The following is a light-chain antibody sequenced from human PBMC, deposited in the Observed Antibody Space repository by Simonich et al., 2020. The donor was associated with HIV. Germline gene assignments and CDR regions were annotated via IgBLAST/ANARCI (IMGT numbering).Light chain of an antibody. CDR1: RGSIASNY. CDR3: QSYDSSTPWV. J-gene: IGLJ3*02. CDR2: EDT. V-gene: IGLV6-57*01. Sequence: NFMLTQPHSVSESPGKTVTISCTRSRGSIASNYVQGYQQRPGSSPTTVIYEDTQRPSGVPDRFSGSIDSSSNSASLTISGLKTEDEADYYCQSYDSSTPWVFGGGTKLTVL.